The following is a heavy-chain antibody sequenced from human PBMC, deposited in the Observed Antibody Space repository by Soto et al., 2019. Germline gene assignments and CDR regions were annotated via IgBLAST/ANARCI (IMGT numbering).Heavy chain of an antibody. V-gene: IGHV4-39*01. Sequence: PSETLSLTCTVSGDSISSSSYYWGWIRQPPGKGLEWIGSMYYSGSTYYNPSLKSRVTISVDTSKNQFSLGLSSVTAADTAVYYCARHRAVAGTFFDYWGQGTLVTVSS. CDR3: ARHRAVAGTFFDY. CDR2: MYYSGST. D-gene: IGHD6-19*01. J-gene: IGHJ4*02. CDR1: GDSISSSSYY.